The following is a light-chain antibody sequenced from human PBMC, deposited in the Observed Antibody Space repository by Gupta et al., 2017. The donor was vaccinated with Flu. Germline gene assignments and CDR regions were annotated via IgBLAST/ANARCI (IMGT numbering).Light chain of an antibody. CDR3: QHDYRSRM. Sequence: DVQVTQSPSTLSASIGDRVTITCRASQDIYKWLAWYQQKAGTVPKLLIYKASSLSSGVPSRFSGAGSGTEFTLTSSNLQSDDIATYYCQHDYRSRMFGQGTKVEVK. J-gene: IGKJ1*01. CDR1: QDIYKW. V-gene: IGKV1-5*03. CDR2: KAS.